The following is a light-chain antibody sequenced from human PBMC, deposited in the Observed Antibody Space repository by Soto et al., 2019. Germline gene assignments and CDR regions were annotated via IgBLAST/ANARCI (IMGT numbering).Light chain of an antibody. V-gene: IGKV3-20*01. CDR2: GAS. CDR3: QVYNSSPWT. CDR1: QSVSSNF. Sequence: EIVMTQSPATLSVSPVERATLSCMASQSVSSNFLAWYQVKPGQAPRLVVYGASTRASGFPDRFSGSGSGTDFTLTISRLEPEDFAMYYCQVYNSSPWTFGQGTKVDIK. J-gene: IGKJ1*01.